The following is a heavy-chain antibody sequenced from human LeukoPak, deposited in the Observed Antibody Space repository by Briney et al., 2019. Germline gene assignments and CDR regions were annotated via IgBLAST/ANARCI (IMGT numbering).Heavy chain of an antibody. CDR1: NASITGYF. Sequence: PSETLSLTCTVSNASITGYFWSWIRQPPGKGLEWIGYIYYSGSTNYNPSLKSRVTISVDTSKNQFSLKLSSVTAADTAVYYCARDLGLPRQTYYYGSGKVESYYYGMDVWGQGTTVTVSS. CDR3: ARDLGLPRQTYYYGSGKVESYYYGMDV. V-gene: IGHV4-59*01. D-gene: IGHD3-10*01. CDR2: IYYSGST. J-gene: IGHJ6*02.